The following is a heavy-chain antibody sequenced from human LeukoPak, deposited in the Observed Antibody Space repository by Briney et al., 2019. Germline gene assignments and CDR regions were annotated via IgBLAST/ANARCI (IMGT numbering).Heavy chain of an antibody. V-gene: IGHV3-23*01. CDR1: GFTFSSYA. Sequence: GGSLRLSCAASGFTFSSYAMSWVRQAPGKGLEWVSAISGSGGSTYYADSVKGRFTISRGNSKNTLYLQMNSLRAEDTAVYYCAKEKSSSGYYYYYYGMDVWGQGTTVTVSS. D-gene: IGHD3-22*01. J-gene: IGHJ6*02. CDR2: ISGSGGST. CDR3: AKEKSSSGYYYYYYGMDV.